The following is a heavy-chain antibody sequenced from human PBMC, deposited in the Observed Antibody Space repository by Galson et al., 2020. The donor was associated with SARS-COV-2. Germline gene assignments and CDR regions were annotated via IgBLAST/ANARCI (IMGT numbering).Heavy chain of an antibody. CDR3: ARVGRFLEWLLSISSYYYYMDV. J-gene: IGHJ6*03. CDR2: INHSGST. V-gene: IGHV4-34*01. D-gene: IGHD3-3*01. CDR1: GGSFSGYY. Sequence: SETLSLTCAAYGGSFSGYYWHWIRQPPGKGLEWIGEINHSGSTNYNPSLKSRDTISVDTSKNQFSLKLSSVTAAETAVYYCARVGRFLEWLLSISSYYYYMDVLGKGTTVTVSS.